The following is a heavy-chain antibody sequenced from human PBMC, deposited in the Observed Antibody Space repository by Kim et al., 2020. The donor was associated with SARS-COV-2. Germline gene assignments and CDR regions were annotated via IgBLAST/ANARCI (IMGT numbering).Heavy chain of an antibody. V-gene: IGHV3-72*01. J-gene: IGHJ3*02. Sequence: GGSLRLSCAISGFTFSDYYMEWVRQAPGKGLEWVARTRNKVNSYTTEYAASVEGRFTISRDDSKNSLYLQMNSLKTDDTAVYYCARSFRSGSPDAFEIWGQGTMVTVSS. CDR2: TRNKVNSYTT. D-gene: IGHD3-10*01. CDR1: GFTFSDYY. CDR3: ARSFRSGSPDAFEI.